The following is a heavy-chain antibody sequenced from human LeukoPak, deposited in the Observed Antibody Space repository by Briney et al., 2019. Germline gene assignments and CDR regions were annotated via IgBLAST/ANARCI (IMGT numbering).Heavy chain of an antibody. CDR1: GFTFSSYA. D-gene: IGHD2-15*01. J-gene: IGHJ6*02. CDR3: AKSKPCSGGSCYPSTYYYYYGMDV. CDR2: ISYDGSNK. Sequence: GGSLRLSCAASGFTFSSYAMHWVRQAPGKGLEWVAVISYDGSNKYYADSVKGRFTISRDNSKNTLYLQMNSLRAEDTAVYYCAKSKPCSGGSCYPSTYYYYYGMDVWGQGTTVTVSS. V-gene: IGHV3-30*18.